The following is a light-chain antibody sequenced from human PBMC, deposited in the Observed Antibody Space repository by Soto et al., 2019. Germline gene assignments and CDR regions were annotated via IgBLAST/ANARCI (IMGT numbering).Light chain of an antibody. CDR2: AAS. V-gene: IGKV1-17*01. CDR3: LQHNNYTPT. CDR1: QGIRND. Sequence: DIQMTQSPSSLSGSVGDRVTITCGASQGIRNDLAWFQQKPGKAPKRLIYAASNLQSGVPSRLSGSGSGTDLTITISSMKTEDFETYLCLQHNNYTPTFGQGTQVDIK. J-gene: IGKJ1*01.